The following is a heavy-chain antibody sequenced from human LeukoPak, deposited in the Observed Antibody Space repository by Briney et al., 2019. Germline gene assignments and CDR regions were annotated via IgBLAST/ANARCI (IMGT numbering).Heavy chain of an antibody. Sequence: GGSLTLSCAASGFSFSLNYMNWVRQAPGKGLERVSILYSGSDTYYADSVKGRFTISRDSSKNMLFLHMNSLRAEDTAVYYCARVGDHFHWYLDLWGRGTLVTVSS. J-gene: IGHJ2*01. CDR1: GFSFSLNY. CDR2: LYSGSDT. D-gene: IGHD3-3*02. V-gene: IGHV3-53*01. CDR3: ARVGDHFHWYLDL.